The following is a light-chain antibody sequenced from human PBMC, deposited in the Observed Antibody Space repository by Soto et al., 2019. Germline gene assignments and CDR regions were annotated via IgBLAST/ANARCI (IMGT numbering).Light chain of an antibody. V-gene: IGLV2-14*01. J-gene: IGLJ1*01. Sequence: QSALTQPASVSGSPGQSITISCTGTSSDIGAYNYVSWYQQHPGKAPKLMIYAVTDRPSGVSSRFSGSKSANTASLTISGLQAEDEDDYYCSSYTSSSTLFGTGTKLTVL. CDR1: SSDIGAYNY. CDR2: AVT. CDR3: SSYTSSSTL.